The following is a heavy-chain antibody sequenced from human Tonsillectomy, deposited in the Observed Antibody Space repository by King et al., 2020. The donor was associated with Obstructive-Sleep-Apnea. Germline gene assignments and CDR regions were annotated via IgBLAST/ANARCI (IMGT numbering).Heavy chain of an antibody. Sequence: VQLVESGGGLVKPGGSLRLSCVVSGFTFSDYSMNWVRQAPGKGLEWVSSISSSSGFSYYTDSVKGRFTISRDNAKNSLYLQLNSLRAEETAVYYCARDPGNGAWYPVDYWGQGTLVTVSS. CDR3: ARDPGNGAWYPVDY. D-gene: IGHD6-19*01. J-gene: IGHJ4*02. CDR2: ISSSSGFS. V-gene: IGHV3-21*01. CDR1: GFTFSDYS.